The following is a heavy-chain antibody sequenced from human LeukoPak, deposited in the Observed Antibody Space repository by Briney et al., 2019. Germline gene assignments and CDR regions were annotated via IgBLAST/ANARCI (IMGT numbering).Heavy chain of an antibody. V-gene: IGHV4-38-2*01. CDR2: IYHSGST. D-gene: IGHD1-26*01. Sequence: SETLSLTCAVSGYSISSGHYWGWIRQPPGKGLEWIGSIYHSGSTYYNPSLKSRVTISVDTSRNQFSLKVNSVTAADTAVYYCGRAQGATDYWGQGTLVTVSS. CDR3: GRAQGATDY. CDR1: GYSISSGHY. J-gene: IGHJ4*02.